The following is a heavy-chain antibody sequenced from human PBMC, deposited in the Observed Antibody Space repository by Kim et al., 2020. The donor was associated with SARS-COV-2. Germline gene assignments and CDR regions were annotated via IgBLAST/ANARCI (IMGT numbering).Heavy chain of an antibody. CDR3: ARGAHLRGYQYYFDY. CDR1: GFTFSSYG. J-gene: IGHJ4*01. V-gene: IGHV3-33*08. CDR2: IRYDGSNK. Sequence: GGSLRLSCAASGFTFSSYGMNWVRQAPGKGLEWVADIRYDGSNKYYADSVKGRFTISRDNAKNSLYLQMNSLRAEDTAVYYCARGAHLRGYQYYFDYWG. D-gene: IGHD3-16*02.